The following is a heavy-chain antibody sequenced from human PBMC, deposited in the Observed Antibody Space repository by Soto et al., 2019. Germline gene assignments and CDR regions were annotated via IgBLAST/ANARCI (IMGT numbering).Heavy chain of an antibody. J-gene: IGHJ5*02. CDR1: GYTFTSYG. Sequence: GASVKVSCKASGYTFTSYGISWVRQAPGQGLEWMGWINPSGGSTSYAQKFQGRVTMTRDTSTSTVYMELSSLRSEDTAVYYCAREDYVTVEVVAATRAPNWFEPWGQGTLVTVSS. CDR3: AREDYVTVEVVAATRAPNWFEP. CDR2: INPSGGST. V-gene: IGHV1-46*03. D-gene: IGHD2-15*01.